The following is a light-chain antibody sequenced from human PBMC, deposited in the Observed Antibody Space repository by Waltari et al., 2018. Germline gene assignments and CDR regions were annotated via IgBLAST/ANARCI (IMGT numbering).Light chain of an antibody. CDR2: EVS. CDR3: MQSIQLPLT. J-gene: IGKJ4*01. CDR1: QSLLHSDGKTY. V-gene: IGKV2D-29*01. Sequence: VRPQPPSPFSATLGKRPSTPSRLIQSLLHSDGKTYLYWYLQKPGQPPQLLIYEVSNRFSGVPDRFSGSGSGTDFTLKISRVEAEDVGVYYCMQSIQLPLTFGGGTKVEIK.